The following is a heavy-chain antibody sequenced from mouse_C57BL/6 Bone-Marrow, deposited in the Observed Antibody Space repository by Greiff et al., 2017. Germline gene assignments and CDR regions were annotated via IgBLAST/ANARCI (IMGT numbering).Heavy chain of an antibody. D-gene: IGHD1-1*01. CDR2: ISYSGST. V-gene: IGHV3-1*01. CDR3: ARGHGSSDAWFAY. J-gene: IGHJ3*01. Sequence: DVKLVESGPGMVKPSQSLSLTCTVTGYSITSGYDWHWIRHFPGNKLEWMGYISYSGSTNYNPSLKSRISITHDTSKNHFFLKLNSVTTEDTATXERARGHGSSDAWFAYWGQGTLVTVSA. CDR1: GYSITSGYD.